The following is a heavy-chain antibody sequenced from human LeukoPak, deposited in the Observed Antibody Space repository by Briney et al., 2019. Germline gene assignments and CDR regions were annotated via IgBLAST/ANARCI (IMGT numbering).Heavy chain of an antibody. CDR3: GTGSSFTPATDY. CDR2: IIPIFGTA. CDR1: GGTFSSYA. D-gene: IGHD1-14*01. V-gene: IGHV1-69*13. J-gene: IGHJ4*02. Sequence: GASVKVSCKASGGTFSSYAISWVRQAPGQGLEWMGGIIPIFGTANYAQKFQGRVTITADESTSTACMELSSLRSEDTAVYYCGTGSSFTPATDYWGQGTLVTVSS.